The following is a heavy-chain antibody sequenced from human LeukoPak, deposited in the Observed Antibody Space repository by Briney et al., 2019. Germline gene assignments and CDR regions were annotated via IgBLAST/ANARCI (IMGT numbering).Heavy chain of an antibody. D-gene: IGHD2-2*01. CDR1: GGSISSSSYY. CDR2: IYYSGST. CDR3: ARHVYCSSTSCYRGAFDI. Sequence: SETLSLTCTVSGGSISSSSYYWGWIHQPPGRGLEWIGSIYYSGSTYYNPSLKSRVTISVDTSKNQFSLKLSSVTAADTAVYYCARHVYCSSTSCYRGAFDIWGQGTMVTVSS. V-gene: IGHV4-39*01. J-gene: IGHJ3*02.